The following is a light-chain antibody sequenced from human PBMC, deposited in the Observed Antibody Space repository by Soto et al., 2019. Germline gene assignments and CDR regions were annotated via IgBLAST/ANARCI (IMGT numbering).Light chain of an antibody. J-gene: IGKJ3*01. V-gene: IGKV3-20*01. CDR2: GAS. CDR3: QQYGSTLFT. Sequence: EIVLTQSPGTLSLSPGERATLSCRASQSVTSNYLAWYQQKPGQAPRLLIYGASRRATGIPDRFSGSGSGTDFTLTIGRLEPEDCAVYYCQQYGSTLFTFGPGTTVDIK. CDR1: QSVTSNY.